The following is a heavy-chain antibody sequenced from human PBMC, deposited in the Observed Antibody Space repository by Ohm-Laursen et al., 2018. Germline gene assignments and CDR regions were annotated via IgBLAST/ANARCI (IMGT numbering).Heavy chain of an antibody. D-gene: IGHD1/OR15-1a*01. CDR1: GYTFTSYD. V-gene: IGHV1-8*01. J-gene: IGHJ2*01. CDR3: ARMGPQQPHWYFDL. Sequence: GASVTVSCKASGYTFTSYDINWVRQATGQGLEWMGWMNPNSGNTGYAQKFQCRVTMTRNNSINTAYMELSSLRSEDTAVYYCARMGPQQPHWYFDLWGRGTLVTVSS. CDR2: MNPNSGNT.